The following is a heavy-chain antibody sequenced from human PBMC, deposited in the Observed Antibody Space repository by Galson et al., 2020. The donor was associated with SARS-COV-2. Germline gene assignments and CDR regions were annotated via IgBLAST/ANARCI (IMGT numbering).Heavy chain of an antibody. CDR3: ARVQRDPAYAFFWFDP. V-gene: IGHV4-4*02. CDR1: GGSIIGDDW. D-gene: IGHD3-16*01. CDR2: IHHGGNT. J-gene: IGHJ5*02. Sequence: SETLSLTCAVSGGSIIGDDWWTWVRQPPGKGLEWIGEIHHGGNTNYNPSLKNRVTLWVDKSKNQFSLNLNSVTAADTAVYFCARVQRDPAYAFFWFDPWGQGTLVTVSS.